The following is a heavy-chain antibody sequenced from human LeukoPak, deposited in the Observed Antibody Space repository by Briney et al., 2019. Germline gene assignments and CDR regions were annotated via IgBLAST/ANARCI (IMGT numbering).Heavy chain of an antibody. Sequence: APVKVSCKASGYTFTSYGISWVRQAPGQGLEWMGWVSAYNGNTSYAQKLQGRVTMTTDTSTSTAYMELRSLRSDDTAVYYCAALGRYYYDSSGYYWTAFDIWGQGTMVTVSS. J-gene: IGHJ3*02. V-gene: IGHV1-18*01. CDR3: AALGRYYYDSSGYYWTAFDI. D-gene: IGHD3-22*01. CDR1: GYTFTSYG. CDR2: VSAYNGNT.